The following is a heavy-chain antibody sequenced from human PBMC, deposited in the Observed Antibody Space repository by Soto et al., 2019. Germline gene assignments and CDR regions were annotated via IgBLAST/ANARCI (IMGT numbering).Heavy chain of an antibody. J-gene: IGHJ5*02. D-gene: IGHD6-13*01. CDR2: ISFDGGNQ. V-gene: IGHV3-30*18. CDR1: GFDFNTYG. Sequence: QVQLVQSGGGVVQPGRALRISCAASGFDFNTYGLHWFRQAPGKGLEWVAGISFDGGNQYYADSVKGRFTISRDKSNNTLYLQMNSLRAEDTATYYCAKDSSVTAAGSGGCFDPCVQGTLVIVSS. CDR3: AKDSSVTAAGSGGCFDP.